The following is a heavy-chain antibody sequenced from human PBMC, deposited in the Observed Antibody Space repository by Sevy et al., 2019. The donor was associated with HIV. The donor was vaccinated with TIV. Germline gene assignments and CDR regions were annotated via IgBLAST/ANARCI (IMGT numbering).Heavy chain of an antibody. Sequence: LSLTCAASGFTFSGSAMHWVRQASGKGLEWIGRIKNKGNNYATTYGASVKGRFTISRDDSKNTAYLQMNSLKTEDTAMYYCARHYIDCSGGSCSSDYFDYWGQGTLVTVSS. CDR1: GFTFSGSA. J-gene: IGHJ4*02. CDR3: ARHYIDCSGGSCSSDYFDY. CDR2: IKNKGNNYAT. D-gene: IGHD2-15*01. V-gene: IGHV3-73*01.